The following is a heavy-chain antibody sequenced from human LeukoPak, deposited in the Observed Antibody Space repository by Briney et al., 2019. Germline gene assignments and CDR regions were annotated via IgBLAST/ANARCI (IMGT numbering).Heavy chain of an antibody. CDR1: GASINNYY. CDR2: IYYTGST. CDR3: ARGGNSWDTGYYFDY. J-gene: IGHJ4*02. D-gene: IGHD6-13*01. Sequence: PSETLSLTCTVSGASINNYYWSWIRQPPGKGLEWIGYIYYTGSTDYNPSLNSRITISLDTSKNQFSLKLTSVTAADTAVYYCARGGNSWDTGYYFDYWGQGALITVSS. V-gene: IGHV4-59*01.